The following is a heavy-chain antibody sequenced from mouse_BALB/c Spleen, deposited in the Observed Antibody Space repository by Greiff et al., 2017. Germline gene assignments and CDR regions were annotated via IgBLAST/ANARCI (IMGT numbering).Heavy chain of an antibody. CDR1: GYTFTSYY. CDR3: ARDYGSSYDYYAMDY. J-gene: IGHJ4*01. Sequence: QVQLQQSGPELVKPGASVKMSCKASGYTFTSYYIHWVKQRPGQGLEWIGWIYPGDGSTKYNEKFKGKTTLTADKSSSTAYMLLSSLTSEDSAIYFCARDYGSSYDYYAMDYWGQGTSVTVSS. CDR2: IYPGDGST. D-gene: IGHD1-1*01. V-gene: IGHV1S56*01.